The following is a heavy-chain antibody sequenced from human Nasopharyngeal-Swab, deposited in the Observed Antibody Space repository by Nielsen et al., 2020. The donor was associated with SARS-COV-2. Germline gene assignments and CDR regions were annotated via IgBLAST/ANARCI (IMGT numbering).Heavy chain of an antibody. CDR2: IIPIFGKA. Sequence: SVQVSCLASLGTFSSYAIIWVRQAPGQGLDGMGGIIPIFGKANYAQKFQGRVTITADESTSTAYMELSSLRSEDTAVYYCARRPYSSSSGDYYDGMDVWGKGTTVTVSS. CDR1: LGTFSSYA. D-gene: IGHD6-6*01. CDR3: ARRPYSSSSGDYYDGMDV. V-gene: IGHV1-69*13. J-gene: IGHJ6*04.